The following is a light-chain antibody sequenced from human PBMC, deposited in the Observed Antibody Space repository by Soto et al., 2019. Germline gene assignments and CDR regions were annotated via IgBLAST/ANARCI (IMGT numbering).Light chain of an antibody. V-gene: IGLV2-14*01. CDR3: SAYTSSSTLV. CDR1: SSDVGGYNY. Sequence: QSALTQPASVSGSPGQSITFSCTGASSDVGGYNYVSWYQQHPGKAPKLMIYGVSNRASGVSNRFSASKSGNTASLTISGLQAEDEADYYCSAYTSSSTLVLGGGTKLTVL. J-gene: IGLJ2*01. CDR2: GVS.